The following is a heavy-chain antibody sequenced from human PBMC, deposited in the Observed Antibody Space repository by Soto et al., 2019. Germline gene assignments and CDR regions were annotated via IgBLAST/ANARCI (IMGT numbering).Heavy chain of an antibody. CDR2: IVVGSGNT. J-gene: IGHJ4*02. V-gene: IGHV1-58*01. CDR3: AASDYVWGSYRYTALASFDY. Sequence: SVKVSCKASGFTFTSSAVQWARQARGQRLEWIGWIVVGSGNTNYAQKFQERVTITRDMSTSTAYMELSSLRSEDTAVYYCAASDYVWGSYRYTALASFDYWGQGTLVTVSS. CDR1: GFTFTSSA. D-gene: IGHD3-16*02.